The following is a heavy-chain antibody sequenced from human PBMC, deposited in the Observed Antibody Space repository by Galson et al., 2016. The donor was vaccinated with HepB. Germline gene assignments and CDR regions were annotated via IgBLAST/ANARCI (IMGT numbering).Heavy chain of an antibody. Sequence: SLRLSCAASGFTLSNSVMGWVRQAPGKGLEWVSAMSDSGGSTYYADSVKGRFTISRDNSKNTLYLQMNTLRAEDTAVYYCARGTFCSGDSCYSPAFDMWGQGTMVTVSS. CDR1: GFTLSNSV. J-gene: IGHJ3*02. CDR3: ARGTFCSGDSCYSPAFDM. D-gene: IGHD2-15*01. V-gene: IGHV3-23*01. CDR2: MSDSGGST.